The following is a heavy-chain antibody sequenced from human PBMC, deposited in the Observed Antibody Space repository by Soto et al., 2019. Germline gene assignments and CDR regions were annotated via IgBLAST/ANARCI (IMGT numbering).Heavy chain of an antibody. CDR2: ISYDGSNK. V-gene: IGHV3-30-3*01. D-gene: IGHD2-15*01. Sequence: QVQLVESGGGVVQPGRSLRLSCTASGFTFSNYAMHWVRQAPGKGLEWVAGISYDGSNKYYADSVKGRFTISRDNSKNTLYLQMNSLTTEDTAVYYCARDGGCSGGSCYNSLGYYYYYGMDVWGQGTTVTVSS. CDR3: ARDGGCSGGSCYNSLGYYYYYGMDV. J-gene: IGHJ6*02. CDR1: GFTFSNYA.